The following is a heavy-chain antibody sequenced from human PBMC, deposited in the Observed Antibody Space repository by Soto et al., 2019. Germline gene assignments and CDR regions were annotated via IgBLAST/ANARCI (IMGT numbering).Heavy chain of an antibody. Sequence: ASVKVSCKASGYTFTSYGISWVRQAPGQGLEGMGWISAYYGNTNYAQELQDRVTMTTDTSTSTAYMELRSLRSDDTAVYYCVRSCYDSSGYYYLSMIRRRYYYYGMDVWGQGTTVTVSS. J-gene: IGHJ6*02. CDR2: ISAYYGNT. CDR1: GYTFTSYG. CDR3: VRSCYDSSGYYYLSMIRRRYYYYGMDV. V-gene: IGHV1-18*01. D-gene: IGHD3-22*01.